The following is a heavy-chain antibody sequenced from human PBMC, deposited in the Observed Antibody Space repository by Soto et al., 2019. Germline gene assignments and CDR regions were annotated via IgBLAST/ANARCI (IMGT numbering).Heavy chain of an antibody. Sequence: SETLSLTCTVSGGSISSGDYYWSWIRQPPGKGLEWIGYIYYSGSTYYNASLKSRVTISVDASKNQFSLKLSSVTAADTAVYYCARGPAGGLSTFDPWGRGTLAPVSP. V-gene: IGHV4-30-4*01. J-gene: IGHJ5*02. CDR3: ARGPAGGLSTFDP. CDR2: IYYSGST. CDR1: GGSISSGDYY. D-gene: IGHD3-16*02.